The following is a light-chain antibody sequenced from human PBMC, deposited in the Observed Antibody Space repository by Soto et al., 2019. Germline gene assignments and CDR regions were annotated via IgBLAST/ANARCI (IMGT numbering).Light chain of an antibody. CDR3: QQYGSSPET. V-gene: IGKV3-20*01. CDR2: GAS. Sequence: IVLTQSPGTLSLSPGERATLSCRASQSVRSSYLAWYQQRPGQAPRLLIYGASSRATDIPDRFSGSGSGTDFSLTISRLEPEDFAVYYCQQYGSSPETFGQGTKVDIK. J-gene: IGKJ1*01. CDR1: QSVRSSY.